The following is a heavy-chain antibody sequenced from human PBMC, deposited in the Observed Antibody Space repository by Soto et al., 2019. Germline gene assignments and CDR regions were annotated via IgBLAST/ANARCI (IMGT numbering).Heavy chain of an antibody. V-gene: IGHV3-30*03. CDR2: ISYDGSNK. CDR3: ARDSRMIVVVQTYYYYGMDV. Sequence: EGRAGGSLRLSCAASGFTFSSYGMHWVRQAPGKGLEWVAVISYDGSNKYYADSVKGRFTISRDNSKNTLYLQMNSLRSEDTAVYYCARDSRMIVVVQTYYYYGMDVWGQGTTVTVS. D-gene: IGHD3-22*01. J-gene: IGHJ6*02. CDR1: GFTFSSYG.